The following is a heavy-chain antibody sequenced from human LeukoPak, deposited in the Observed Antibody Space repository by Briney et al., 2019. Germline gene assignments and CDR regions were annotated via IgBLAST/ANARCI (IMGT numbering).Heavy chain of an antibody. CDR3: ARQSIAARRAFDI. Sequence: SETLSLTCSVSGVSISSYYWSWIRQPPGKGLEYIGYSYYSGSTDYNPSLKSRVTISVDTSNQFSLMLTSVTAADTAVYYCARQSIAARRAFDIWGQGTMVTVSS. D-gene: IGHD6-6*01. CDR2: SYYSGST. V-gene: IGHV4-59*08. J-gene: IGHJ3*02. CDR1: GVSISSYY.